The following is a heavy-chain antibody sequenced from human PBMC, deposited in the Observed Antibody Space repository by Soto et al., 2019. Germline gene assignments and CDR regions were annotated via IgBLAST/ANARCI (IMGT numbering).Heavy chain of an antibody. D-gene: IGHD3-22*01. V-gene: IGHV5-51*01. CDR3: ARLPPRSGYYYALGWFDP. CDR1: GYSFTSYW. CDR2: IYPGDSDT. J-gene: IGHJ5*02. Sequence: EVQLVQSGAEVKKPGESLKISCKGSGYSFTSYWIGWVRQMPGKGLEWMGIIYPGDSDTRYSPSFQGQVTISADKSISTAYLQWSSLKASDTAMYYCARLPPRSGYYYALGWFDPWGQGTLVTVSS.